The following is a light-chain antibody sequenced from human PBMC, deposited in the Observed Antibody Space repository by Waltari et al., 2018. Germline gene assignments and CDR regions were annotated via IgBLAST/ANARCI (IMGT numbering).Light chain of an antibody. Sequence: EIVLTQSPGTLSLSQGERATLSCRASQSVSSSYLAWYQQKPGQAPRVLIHGASNRATGIPDRFSGSGSGTDFTLTISRLEPEDFAVYYCQQYGSSPWTFDQGTKVEIK. V-gene: IGKV3-20*01. CDR1: QSVSSSY. J-gene: IGKJ1*01. CDR3: QQYGSSPWT. CDR2: GAS.